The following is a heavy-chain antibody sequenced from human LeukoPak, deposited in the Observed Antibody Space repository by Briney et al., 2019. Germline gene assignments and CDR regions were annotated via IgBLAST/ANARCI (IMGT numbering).Heavy chain of an antibody. CDR2: ISSSSGYI. CDR3: AREAYYYGSGGYLAPYYYYGMDV. V-gene: IGHV3-21*01. D-gene: IGHD3-10*01. J-gene: IGHJ6*02. CDR1: GFTFSSYS. Sequence: GGSLRLSCAASGFTFSSYSMNWVRQAPGKGLEWVSSISSSSGYIYYADSVKGRSTISRDNAKNSLYLQMNSLRAEDTAVYYCAREAYYYGSGGYLAPYYYYGMDVWGQGTTVTVSS.